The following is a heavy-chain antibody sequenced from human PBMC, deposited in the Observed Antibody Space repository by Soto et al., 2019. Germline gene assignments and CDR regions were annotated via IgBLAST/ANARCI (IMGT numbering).Heavy chain of an antibody. V-gene: IGHV2-70*04. D-gene: IGHD3-22*01. CDR1: GFSLSTSGMR. Sequence: SGPTLVNPTQTLTLTCTFPGFSLSTSGMRVSWIRQPPGKALEWLARIDWDDDKFYSTSLKTRLTISKDTSKNQVVLTMTNMDPVDTATYYCARIHPYYYDSSGYGMDYFDYWGQGTLVTVSS. CDR2: IDWDDDK. J-gene: IGHJ4*02. CDR3: ARIHPYYYDSSGYGMDYFDY.